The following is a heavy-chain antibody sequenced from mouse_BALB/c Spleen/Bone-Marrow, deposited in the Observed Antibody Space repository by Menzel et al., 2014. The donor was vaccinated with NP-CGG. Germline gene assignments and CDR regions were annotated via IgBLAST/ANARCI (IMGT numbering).Heavy chain of an antibody. CDR3: ARDPRWLLAMDY. CDR1: GFTFSDFY. CDR2: SRNKANDYTR. J-gene: IGHJ4*01. Sequence: EVQGVESGGGLVQPGGSLRLSCATSGFTFSDFYMEWVRQPPGKRLEWIAASRNKANDYTREYSASVKGRFIVSRDTSQSILYLQVNALRAEDTAIYYCARDPRWLLAMDYWGQGTSVTVSS. D-gene: IGHD2-3*01. V-gene: IGHV7-1*02.